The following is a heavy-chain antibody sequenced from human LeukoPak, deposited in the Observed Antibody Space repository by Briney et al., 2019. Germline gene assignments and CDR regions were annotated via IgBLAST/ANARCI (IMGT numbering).Heavy chain of an antibody. CDR2: INPNSGGA. CDR3: ARDSGSSGWDPTSFLDY. D-gene: IGHD6-19*01. V-gene: IGHV1-2*02. Sequence: ASVKVSCKASGYTFTGYHIHWVRQPPGQGLEWMGWINPNSGGANSAQKFLGRVSMTRDTSISTVYMDLTSLRSDDTAVYYCARDSGSSGWDPTSFLDYWGRGTVVTVSS. CDR1: GYTFTGYH. J-gene: IGHJ4*02.